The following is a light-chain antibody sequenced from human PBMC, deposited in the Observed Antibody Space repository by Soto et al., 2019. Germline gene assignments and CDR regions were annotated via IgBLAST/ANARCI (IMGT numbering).Light chain of an antibody. CDR3: ESWDSDTPV. V-gene: IGLV4-60*03. Sequence: QLVLTQPSYASASLGSSVSLTCTLSSRHSFYDIAWHQQRPGTAPRYLMKVEGSGNYDKGSGIPERFSGSSSGADRYLTISNLRSEDEGDYYCESWDSDTPVFGGGTKLTVL. CDR1: SRHSFYD. J-gene: IGLJ3*02. CDR2: VEGSGNY.